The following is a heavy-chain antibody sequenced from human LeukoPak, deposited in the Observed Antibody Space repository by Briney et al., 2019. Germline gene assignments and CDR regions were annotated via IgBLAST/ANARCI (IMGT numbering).Heavy chain of an antibody. CDR2: IYHSGST. V-gene: IGHV4-30-2*01. D-gene: IGHD2-21*02. CDR1: GGSISSGGYS. Sequence: SETLSLTCAVSGGSISSGGYSWSWIRQPPGKGLEWIGYIYHSGSTYYNPSLKSRVTISVDRSKNQFSLKLSSVTAADTAVYYCARPCGGDCYGAFDIWGQGTMVTVSS. J-gene: IGHJ3*02. CDR3: ARPCGGDCYGAFDI.